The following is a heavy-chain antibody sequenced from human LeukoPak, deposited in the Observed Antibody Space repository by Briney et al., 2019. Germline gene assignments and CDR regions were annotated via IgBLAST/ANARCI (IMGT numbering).Heavy chain of an antibody. CDR3: ASSGDYVEMATMSDAFDI. V-gene: IGHV4-61*08. Sequence: SETLSLTCTVSGGSISSGDYYWSWIRQPPGKGLEWIGYIYYSGSTNYNPSLKSRVTISVDTSKNQFSLKLSSVTAADTAVYYCASSGDYVEMATMSDAFDIWGQGTMVTVSS. CDR2: IYYSGST. CDR1: GGSISSGDYY. J-gene: IGHJ3*02. D-gene: IGHD5-24*01.